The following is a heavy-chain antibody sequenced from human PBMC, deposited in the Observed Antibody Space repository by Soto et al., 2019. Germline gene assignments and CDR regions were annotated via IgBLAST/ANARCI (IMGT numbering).Heavy chain of an antibody. CDR2: ISSSSSTI. D-gene: IGHD3-9*01. CDR3: ASLELYYDTF. V-gene: IGHV3-48*01. Sequence: GGSLRLSCAASGFTFSSYSMNWVRQAPGKGLEWVSYISSSSSTIYYADSVKGRFTISRDNAKNSLYLQMNSLRAEDTAVYYCASLELYYDTFRGQGTLVTVSS. CDR1: GFTFSSYS. J-gene: IGHJ4*02.